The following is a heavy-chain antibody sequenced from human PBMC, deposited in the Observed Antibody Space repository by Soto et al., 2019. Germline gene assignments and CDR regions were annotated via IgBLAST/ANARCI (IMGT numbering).Heavy chain of an antibody. CDR3: ARASGCTNGVCYYGMDV. CDR2: IGTAGDP. J-gene: IGHJ6*02. V-gene: IGHV3-13*05. Sequence: EVQLVESGGGLVQPGGSLRLSCAASGFTFSSYDMHWVRQATGKGLEWVSAIGTAGDPYYPGSVKGRFTISRENAKNSLYLQMNSLRAGDTAVYYCARASGCTNGVCYYGMDVWGQGTTVTVSS. D-gene: IGHD2-8*01. CDR1: GFTFSSYD.